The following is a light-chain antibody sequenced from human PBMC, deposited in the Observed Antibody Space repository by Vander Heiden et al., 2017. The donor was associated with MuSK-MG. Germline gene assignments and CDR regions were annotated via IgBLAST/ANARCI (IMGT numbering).Light chain of an antibody. CDR1: QSVSSY. V-gene: IGKV3-11*01. Sequence: EIVLTQSPATLSLSPGEGAPLSCRASQSVSSYLAWYQQKPGQAPRLLIYDASNRATDIPARFSGSGSGTDFTLTISSLEPEDFAVYYCHQRDSWPGTFGQGTKLEIK. CDR2: DAS. J-gene: IGKJ2*01. CDR3: HQRDSWPGT.